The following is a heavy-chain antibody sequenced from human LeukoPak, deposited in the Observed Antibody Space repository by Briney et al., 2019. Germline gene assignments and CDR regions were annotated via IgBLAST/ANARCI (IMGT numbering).Heavy chain of an antibody. D-gene: IGHD3-22*01. V-gene: IGHV3-30*03. CDR3: ARDPRAYYYDSSGAEAFDI. CDR1: GFTFNIYG. J-gene: IGHJ3*02. Sequence: GGSLRLSCAASGFTFNIYGMHWVRQAPGKGLEWVAGTSYDEMYQYYADSVKGRFTISRDNSKNTLYLQMNSLRAEDTAVYYCARDPRAYYYDSSGAEAFDIWGQGTMVTVSS. CDR2: TSYDEMYQ.